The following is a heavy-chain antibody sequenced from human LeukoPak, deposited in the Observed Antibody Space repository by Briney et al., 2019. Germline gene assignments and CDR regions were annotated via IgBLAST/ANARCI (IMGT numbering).Heavy chain of an antibody. D-gene: IGHD3-10*01. CDR1: GYTFTDYY. CDR2: INPTSGVT. J-gene: IGHJ5*02. CDR3: ARDAITMIRGVTNWFDP. V-gene: IGHV1-2*02. Sequence: ASVKVSCKASGYTFTDYYMHWVRQAPGQGLEWRGWINPTSGVTNYAQKFQGRVTMTRDTSISRAYMEVSRLRSDDTAVYYCARDAITMIRGVTNWFDPWGQGTLVTVSS.